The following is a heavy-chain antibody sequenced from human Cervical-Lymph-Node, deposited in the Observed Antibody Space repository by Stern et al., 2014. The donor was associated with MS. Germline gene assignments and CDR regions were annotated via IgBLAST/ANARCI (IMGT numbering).Heavy chain of an antibody. Sequence: VQLVESGTEVKKPGASVLVSCKASGYTFTTYGITWVRQAPGQGLEWMGLISADSGNPKYAQKFQDRVTMPRDNTTGTAYMEVRGLRSEDTAVYYCARDKMHAFDYWGQGTQVTVPS. D-gene: IGHD2-8*01. V-gene: IGHV1-18*01. CDR2: ISADSGNP. J-gene: IGHJ4*02. CDR1: GYTFTTYG. CDR3: ARDKMHAFDY.